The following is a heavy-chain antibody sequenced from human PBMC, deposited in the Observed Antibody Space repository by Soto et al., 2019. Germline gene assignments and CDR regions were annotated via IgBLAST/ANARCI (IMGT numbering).Heavy chain of an antibody. CDR3: VRSFGWYAIAY. CDR2: ISHIGSV. J-gene: IGHJ4*02. D-gene: IGHD6-19*01. CDR1: GVSISSNYY. Sequence: QVLLQESGPGLVQPSGTLSLSCAVSGVSISSNYYWGWVRQSPGKGLEWLGDISHIGSVNYSPSLMSRVTISMDRSENQFSLNLNSVTAADTAVYYCVRSFGWYAIAYWGQGTLVIVSS. V-gene: IGHV4-4*02.